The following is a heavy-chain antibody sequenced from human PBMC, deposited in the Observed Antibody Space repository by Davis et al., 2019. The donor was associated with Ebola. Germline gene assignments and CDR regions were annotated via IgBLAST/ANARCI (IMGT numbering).Heavy chain of an antibody. D-gene: IGHD3-3*01. V-gene: IGHV3-30*18. CDR3: AKSEERITTFGVVIIGLSYGMDV. CDR1: GFTFSSYG. J-gene: IGHJ6*02. Sequence: GGFLRLSCAASGFTFSSYGMHWVRQAPGKGLEWAAVISYDGSNKYYADSVKGRFTISRDNSKNTLYLQMNSLRAEDTAVYYCAKSEERITTFGVVIIGLSYGMDVWGQGTTVTVSS. CDR2: ISYDGSNK.